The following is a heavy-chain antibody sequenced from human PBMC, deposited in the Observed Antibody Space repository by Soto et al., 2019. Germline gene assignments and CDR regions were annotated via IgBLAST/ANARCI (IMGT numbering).Heavy chain of an antibody. Sequence: QVQLVQSGDEVKKPGASVKVSCKASGYIFVNYGIAWERQAPGQGLEWMGWISPYTGNTHSASKVQGRLTMTTDTSTSTAYMGLGSLTSDDTAVYYCVMVDNCGTPTPQDVWGKGTTVTVSS. V-gene: IGHV1-18*01. D-gene: IGHD5-12*01. CDR2: ISPYTGNT. CDR3: VMVDNCGTPTPQDV. J-gene: IGHJ6*04. CDR1: GYIFVNYG.